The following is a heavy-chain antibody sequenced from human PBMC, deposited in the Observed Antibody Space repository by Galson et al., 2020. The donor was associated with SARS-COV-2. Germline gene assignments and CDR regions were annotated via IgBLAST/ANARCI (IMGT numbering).Heavy chain of an antibody. D-gene: IGHD6-13*01. CDR2: INHRGST. CDR1: GGSFSGSY. CDR3: ARVGSSSWYVQGPTYFDY. Sequence: SQASETLSLTCAVYGGSFSGSYWSWIRQHPAKGLEWIGDINHRGSTNYNPSLKSRVTIAVDTSKNQFSLKLSSVTAAATAVYYCARVGSSSWYVQGPTYFDYWGQESLVTVSS. V-gene: IGHV4-34*01. J-gene: IGHJ4*02.